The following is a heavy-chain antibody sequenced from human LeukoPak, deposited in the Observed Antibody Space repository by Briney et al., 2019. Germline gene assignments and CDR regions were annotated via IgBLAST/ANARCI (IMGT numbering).Heavy chain of an antibody. CDR2: IYYSGST. Sequence: SETLSLTCTVPTGTISSHYWGWIRQPPGKGLEWIGNIYYSGSTKYDPSLKSRVTISIGTSRSQFSLKLSAATAADTAVYYCARGDYYYGMDVWGQGTTVIVSS. J-gene: IGHJ6*02. CDR1: TGTISSHY. V-gene: IGHV4-59*11. CDR3: ARGDYYYGMDV.